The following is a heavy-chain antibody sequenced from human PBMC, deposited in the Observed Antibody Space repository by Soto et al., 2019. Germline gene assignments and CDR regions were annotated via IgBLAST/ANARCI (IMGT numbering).Heavy chain of an antibody. V-gene: IGHV3-30*18. Sequence: PGGSLRLSCAASGFTFSSYGMHWVRQAPGKGLEWVAVISYDGSNKYYADSVKGRFTISRDNSKNTLYLQMNSLRAEDTAVYYCAKSDYQPNIFEQLVTHAFDIWGQGTMVTVSS. CDR3: AKSDYQPNIFEQLVTHAFDI. CDR1: GFTFSSYG. CDR2: ISYDGSNK. D-gene: IGHD6-13*01. J-gene: IGHJ3*02.